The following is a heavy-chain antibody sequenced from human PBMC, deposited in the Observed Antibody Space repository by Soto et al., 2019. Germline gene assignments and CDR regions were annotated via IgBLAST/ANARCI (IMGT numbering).Heavy chain of an antibody. Sequence: ASVKVSCKPPVYTFTSYGITWVRQAPGQGLEWMGWISAYNGNTNYAQKLQGRVTMTTDTSTSTAYMELRSLRSDDTAVYYCARVGAKYCTNGVCSPIRSFDYYYGMDVWGQGTTVTVSS. CDR3: ARVGAKYCTNGVCSPIRSFDYYYGMDV. CDR1: VYTFTSYG. V-gene: IGHV1-18*01. D-gene: IGHD2-8*01. CDR2: ISAYNGNT. J-gene: IGHJ6*02.